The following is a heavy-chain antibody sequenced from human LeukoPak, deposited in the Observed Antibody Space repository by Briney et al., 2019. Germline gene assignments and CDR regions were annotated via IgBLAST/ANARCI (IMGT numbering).Heavy chain of an antibody. Sequence: GESLKISCKGSGYSFTSYWIGWVRQMPGKGLEWMGIIYPGDSDTRYSPSFQGQVTISADKSISTAYLQWSSLKASDTAMYYCARHIRYCSSTSCPPDYWGQGTPVTVSS. D-gene: IGHD2-2*01. CDR2: IYPGDSDT. CDR3: ARHIRYCSSTSCPPDY. V-gene: IGHV5-51*01. J-gene: IGHJ4*02. CDR1: GYSFTSYW.